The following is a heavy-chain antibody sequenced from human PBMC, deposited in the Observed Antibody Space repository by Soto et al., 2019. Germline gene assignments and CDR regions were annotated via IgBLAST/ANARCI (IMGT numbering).Heavy chain of an antibody. CDR3: GRQGIGPLHGLVDV. Sequence: QVQLQQSGPGLVKPSETLSLTCTVSSGPTSSHNWGWIRQPPGRGLEWIGYVYNTGGTSYNPTLRCRVTISADTSTKNISLTLSSVTAADTAVYYCGRQGIGPLHGLVDVWGQGTTVSVSS. CDR1: SGPTSSHN. CDR2: VYNTGGT. J-gene: IGHJ6*02. D-gene: IGHD3-10*01. V-gene: IGHV4-59*08.